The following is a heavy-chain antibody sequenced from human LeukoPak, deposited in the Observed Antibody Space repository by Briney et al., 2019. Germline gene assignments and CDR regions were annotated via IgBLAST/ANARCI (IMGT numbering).Heavy chain of an antibody. J-gene: IGHJ4*02. CDR3: ARQRFLEWLFQDLGLYYFDY. D-gene: IGHD3-3*01. CDR1: GGSISSSSYY. V-gene: IGHV4-39*01. Sequence: SETLSLTCTVSGGSISSSSYYWGWIRQPPGKGLEWIGSIYYSGSTYYNPSLKSRVTISVDTSKNQFSLKLSSVTAADTAVYYCARQRFLEWLFQDLGLYYFDYWGQGTLVTVSS. CDR2: IYYSGST.